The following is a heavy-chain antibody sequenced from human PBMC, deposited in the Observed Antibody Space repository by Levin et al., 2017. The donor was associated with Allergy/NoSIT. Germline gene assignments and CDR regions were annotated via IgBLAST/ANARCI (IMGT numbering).Heavy chain of an antibody. V-gene: IGHV3-74*01. Sequence: SCAASGFTFSTYWMHWVRQAPGKGLVWVSVINNDGSVTHYADSVKGRFTTSRDIAKNTLYLQMNSLGAEDTALYYCARDSGSGSYKVDQWGQGTLVIVSS. D-gene: IGHD3-10*01. J-gene: IGHJ4*02. CDR3: ARDSGSGSYKVDQ. CDR2: INNDGSVT. CDR1: GFTFSTYW.